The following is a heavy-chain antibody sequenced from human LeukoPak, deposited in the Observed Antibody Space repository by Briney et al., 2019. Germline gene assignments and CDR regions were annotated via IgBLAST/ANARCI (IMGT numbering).Heavy chain of an antibody. CDR2: IYTSGST. D-gene: IGHD2-8*01. CDR3: ATRDIVLRSGGPGYDAFDI. J-gene: IGHJ3*02. V-gene: IGHV4-4*07. Sequence: SETLSLTCTVSGGSISSYYWSWIRQPAGKGLEWIGRIYTSGSTNYNPSLKSRVTMSVDTSKNQFSLKLSSVTAADTAVYYCATRDIVLRSGGPGYDAFDIWGQGTMVTVSS. CDR1: GGSISSYY.